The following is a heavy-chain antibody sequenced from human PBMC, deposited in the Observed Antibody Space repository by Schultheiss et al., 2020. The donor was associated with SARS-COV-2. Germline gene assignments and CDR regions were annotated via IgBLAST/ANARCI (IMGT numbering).Heavy chain of an antibody. CDR1: GYTFTDYF. CDR2: VIPKSGGT. V-gene: IGHV1-2*02. D-gene: IGHD3-3*01. J-gene: IGHJ5*02. CDR3: ARQVGLITIFGLDP. Sequence: ASVKVSCKASGYTFTDYFMYWVRQAPGQGLEWMGWVIPKSGGTTYAQEFQGRVTMTRDTSISTAYMELRRLRSDDTAVYYCARQVGLITIFGLDPWGQGTLVTVSS.